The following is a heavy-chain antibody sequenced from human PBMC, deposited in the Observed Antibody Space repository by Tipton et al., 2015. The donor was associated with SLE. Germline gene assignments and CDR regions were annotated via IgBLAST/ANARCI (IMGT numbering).Heavy chain of an antibody. V-gene: IGHV3-13*04. J-gene: IGHJ6*03. D-gene: IGHD5-18*01. CDR3: ARGDLYGYLYMDV. CDR1: GFTFRGYD. Sequence: SLRLSCTASGFTFRGYDMHWVRQVTGKGLEWVSGIDTGGDTDYSDSVKGRFTVSRDNAKNSLYLQMHSLRDGDTAVYYCARGDLYGYLYMDVWGKGTTVTVSS. CDR2: IDTGGDT.